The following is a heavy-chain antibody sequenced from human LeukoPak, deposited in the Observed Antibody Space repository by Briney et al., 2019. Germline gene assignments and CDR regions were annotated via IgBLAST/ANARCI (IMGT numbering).Heavy chain of an antibody. Sequence: GGSLRLSCAASGFTFSSYAMHWVRQAPGKGLEWVAVISYDGSNKHYADSVKGRFTISRDNSKNTLYLQMNSLRAEDTAVYYCARVVGATTFDYWGQGTLVTVSS. D-gene: IGHD1-26*01. CDR3: ARVVGATTFDY. J-gene: IGHJ4*02. V-gene: IGHV3-30-3*01. CDR1: GFTFSSYA. CDR2: ISYDGSNK.